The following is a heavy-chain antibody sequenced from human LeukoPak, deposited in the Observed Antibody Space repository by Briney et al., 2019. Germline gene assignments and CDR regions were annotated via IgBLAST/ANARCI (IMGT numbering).Heavy chain of an antibody. CDR2: ISYDGSNK. CDR1: GFTFSSYA. CDR3: ARDREAYFDY. D-gene: IGHD1-26*01. J-gene: IGHJ4*02. Sequence: PGGSLRLSCAASGFTFSSYAMHWVRQAPGKGLEWVAVISYDGSNKYCADSVKGRFTISRDNSKNTLYLQMNSLRAEDTAVYYCARDREAYFDYWGQGTLVTVSS. V-gene: IGHV3-30-3*01.